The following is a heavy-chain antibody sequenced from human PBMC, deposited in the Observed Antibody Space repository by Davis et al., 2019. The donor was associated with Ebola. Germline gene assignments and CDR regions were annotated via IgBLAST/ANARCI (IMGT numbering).Heavy chain of an antibody. Sequence: GESLKISCKGSGYSFNTYWIAWVRQMPGKGLEWMGIIYPGDSDTRYSPSFQGQVTISADKSISTAYLQWSSLKASDTAIYYCARGTNGYNPGGYFDSWGQGTLVTVSS. CDR2: IYPGDSDT. CDR1: GYSFNTYW. D-gene: IGHD5-24*01. CDR3: ARGTNGYNPGGYFDS. J-gene: IGHJ4*02. V-gene: IGHV5-51*01.